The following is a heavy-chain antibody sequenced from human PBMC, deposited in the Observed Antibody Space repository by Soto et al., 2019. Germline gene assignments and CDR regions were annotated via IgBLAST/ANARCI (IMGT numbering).Heavy chain of an antibody. V-gene: IGHV4-59*01. J-gene: IGHJ5*02. CDR1: GGSISSYY. CDR3: ARAPYSGSYYWFDP. Sequence: SDTLSLTCTVSGGSISSYYWSWIRQPPGKGLEWIGYIYYSGSTNYNPSLKSRVTISVDTSKNQFSLKLSSVTAADTAVYYCARAPYSGSYYWFDPWGQGTLVTVSS. D-gene: IGHD1-26*01. CDR2: IYYSGST.